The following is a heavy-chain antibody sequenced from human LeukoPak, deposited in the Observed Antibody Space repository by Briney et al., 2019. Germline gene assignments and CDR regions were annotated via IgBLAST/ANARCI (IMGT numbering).Heavy chain of an antibody. J-gene: IGHJ4*02. CDR3: ARRHYDSSGYVLDY. CDR1: GFTFSGYT. D-gene: IGHD3-22*01. V-gene: IGHV3-48*01. Sequence: PGGSLRLXCAASGFTFSGYTMNWVRQAPGKGLECVSYISSSSNTIYYADSVKGRFTISRDNAKNSLYLQMISLRAEDTAVYYCARRHYDSSGYVLDYWGQGTLVTVSS. CDR2: ISSSSNTI.